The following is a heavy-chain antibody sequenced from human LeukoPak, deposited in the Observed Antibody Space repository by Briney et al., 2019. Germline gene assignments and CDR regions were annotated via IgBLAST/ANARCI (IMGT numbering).Heavy chain of an antibody. CDR2: IYTRWHT. Sequence: EPLTLPCSVWGGPILGYYWTWIRQPPGKALEGIGYIYTRWHTIYNPPLNRPVPLSQDTSKNQFSPQLGSVTAPDTPVFFCARQSCSSTSCPHRNVFDIWGQGTMVTVSP. D-gene: IGHD2-2*01. CDR3: ARQSCSSTSCPHRNVFDI. CDR1: GGPILGYY. V-gene: IGHV4-4*08. J-gene: IGHJ3*02.